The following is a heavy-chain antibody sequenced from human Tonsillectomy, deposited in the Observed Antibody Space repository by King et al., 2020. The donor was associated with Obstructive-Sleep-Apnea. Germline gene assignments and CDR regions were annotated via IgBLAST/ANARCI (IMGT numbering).Heavy chain of an antibody. J-gene: IGHJ6*02. Sequence: QLQESGPGLVKPSETLSLSCAVSGGSISSSNYYWGWIRQPPGKGLEWIGSIYYSGSTYYNPSLKSRVTISVDTSKNQFSLKVSSVTAADTAVYYCARATYGSGSYDYYYYGLDVWGQGTTVTVSS. D-gene: IGHD3-10*01. V-gene: IGHV4-39*07. CDR3: ARATYGSGSYDYYYYGLDV. CDR1: GGSISSSNYY. CDR2: IYYSGST.